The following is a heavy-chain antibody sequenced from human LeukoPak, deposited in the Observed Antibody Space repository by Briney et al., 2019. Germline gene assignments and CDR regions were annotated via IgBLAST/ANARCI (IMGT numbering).Heavy chain of an antibody. D-gene: IGHD3-22*01. CDR3: ARAPSEIGGYYPEYFRH. CDR1: GFTFCSYW. J-gene: IGHJ1*01. CDR2: IKSDGST. V-gene: IGHV3-74*01. Sequence: GRSLRLSCAASGFTFCSYWMHWVRQAPGKGLVWVSRIKSDGSTNYADSVKGRFTISRDNAKNTLSLQMNSLRAEDTGVYYCARAPSEIGGYYPEYFRHWGQGTLVTVSS.